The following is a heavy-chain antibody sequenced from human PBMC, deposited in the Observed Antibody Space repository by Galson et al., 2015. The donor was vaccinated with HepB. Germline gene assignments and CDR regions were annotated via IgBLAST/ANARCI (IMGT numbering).Heavy chain of an antibody. D-gene: IGHD6-19*01. V-gene: IGHV3-21*06. CDR2: LSSSSDYI. CDR3: ARALGVAAFDY. J-gene: IGHJ4*02. CDR1: GFTFSSYS. Sequence: SLRLSCAASGFTFSSYSLNWLRQAPGKGLEWVSSLSSSSDYIFYADSVKGRFTISRDNAKNSLYLQMNNLRAEDTAVYYCARALGVAAFDYWGQGALVTVSS.